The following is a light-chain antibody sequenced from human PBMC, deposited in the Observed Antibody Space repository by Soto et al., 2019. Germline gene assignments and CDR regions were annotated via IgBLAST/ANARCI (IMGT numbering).Light chain of an antibody. CDR3: QQHGTSPIT. CDR2: GAS. CDR1: QSVSSF. J-gene: IGKJ5*01. V-gene: IGKV3-20*01. Sequence: PGERATLTCRASQSVSSFLAWHQQKPGQTPRLLVYGASSRATGIPDRFSGSGSGTDFTLTISRLEPEDFAVYYCQQHGTSPITFGQGTRLEIK.